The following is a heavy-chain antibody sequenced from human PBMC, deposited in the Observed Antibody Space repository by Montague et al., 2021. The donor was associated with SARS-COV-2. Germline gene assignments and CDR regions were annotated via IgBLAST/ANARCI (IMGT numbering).Heavy chain of an antibody. CDR1: GGSISSYY. D-gene: IGHD1-20*01. CDR3: ARTEYNWNDWFDP. Sequence: SETLSLTCSVSGGSISSYYWSWIRQSPGKGLEWIGYIFHSGITDYNPSLKSRVTISVDMSKNQFSLQLNSVTAADSAVYYCARTEYNWNDWFDPWGLGTLVTVSS. CDR2: IFHSGIT. V-gene: IGHV4-59*13. J-gene: IGHJ5*02.